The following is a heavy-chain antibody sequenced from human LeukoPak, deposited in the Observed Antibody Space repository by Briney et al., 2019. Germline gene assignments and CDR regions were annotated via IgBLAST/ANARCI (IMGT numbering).Heavy chain of an antibody. Sequence: GGSLRLFCAASGFTFSSYAMSWVRQAPGKGLEWVSAISGSGGSTYYADSVKGRFTISRDNSKNTLYLQMNSLRAEDTAVYYCAKEVEYSSSSDYFDYWGQGTLVTVSS. D-gene: IGHD6-6*01. V-gene: IGHV3-23*01. CDR2: ISGSGGST. CDR1: GFTFSSYA. CDR3: AKEVEYSSSSDYFDY. J-gene: IGHJ4*02.